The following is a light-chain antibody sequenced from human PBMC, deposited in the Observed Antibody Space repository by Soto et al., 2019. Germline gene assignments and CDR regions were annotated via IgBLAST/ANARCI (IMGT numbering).Light chain of an antibody. CDR3: FSFTSTNTHV. V-gene: IGLV2-23*01. CDR1: SSDFGSYKF. Sequence: QSVLTQPASVSGSPGQSVTISCTGTSSDFGSYKFVSWYQHHPGKVPKVIIYETSKRPSGVSDRFSGSKSGNTASLTISGLQAEDAADYYCFSFTSTNTHVFGSGTKVPVL. J-gene: IGLJ1*01. CDR2: ETS.